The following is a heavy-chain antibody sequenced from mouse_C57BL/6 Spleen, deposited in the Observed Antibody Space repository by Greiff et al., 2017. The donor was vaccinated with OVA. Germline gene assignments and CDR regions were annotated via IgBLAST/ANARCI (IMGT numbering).Heavy chain of an antibody. D-gene: IGHD3-3*01. CDR1: GYAFSSSW. J-gene: IGHJ3*01. Sequence: QVQLQQSGPELVKPGASVKISCKASGYAFSSSWMNWVKQRPGKGLEWIGRIYPGDGDTNYNGKFKGKATLTADKSSSTAYMHLSSLTSEDSAVYFCAREGEGTVLCAYWGQGTLVTVSA. CDR2: IYPGDGDT. V-gene: IGHV1-82*01. CDR3: AREGEGTVLCAY.